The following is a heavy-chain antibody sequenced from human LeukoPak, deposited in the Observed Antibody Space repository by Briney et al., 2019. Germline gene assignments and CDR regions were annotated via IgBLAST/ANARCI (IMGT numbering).Heavy chain of an antibody. Sequence: GGSLTLSCAASGFTFTSHWMSWVRQAPGKGLEWVARMNLDGSEKYYVDSVKGRFTISRDNAKTSLYLEMNSLRAEDTAVYYCARDATYCTNGVCYTRFDYWGQGTLVTVSS. CDR1: GFTFTSHW. V-gene: IGHV3-7*01. CDR3: ARDATYCTNGVCYTRFDY. D-gene: IGHD2-8*01. J-gene: IGHJ4*02. CDR2: MNLDGSEK.